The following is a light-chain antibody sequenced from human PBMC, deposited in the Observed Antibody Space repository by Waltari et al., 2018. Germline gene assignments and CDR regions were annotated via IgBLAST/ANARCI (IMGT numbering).Light chain of an antibody. V-gene: IGLV3-21*02. J-gene: IGLJ2*01. CDR1: TFESRS. Sequence: SFALTQPPSVSVAPGQTAGIPCAGDTFESRSVRWYQQRSGHPPVLVIYDDRDRPSGIPERFSGSNSENTATLTINNVEAGDEADYYCQVWNSHDDHVVFGGGTKLTVL. CDR2: DDR. CDR3: QVWNSHDDHVV.